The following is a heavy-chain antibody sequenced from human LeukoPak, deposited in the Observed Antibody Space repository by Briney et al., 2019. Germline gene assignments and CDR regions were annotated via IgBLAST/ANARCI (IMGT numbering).Heavy chain of an antibody. CDR3: AKDRANWAIDD. CDR1: GFTFDDYA. V-gene: IGHV3-9*01. J-gene: IGHJ4*02. D-gene: IGHD3-16*01. CDR2: ISLNSGTI. Sequence: GGSLRLSCAASGFTFDDYAMYWVRQAPGKGLEWVSGISLNSGTIGYADSVKGRFTASKDDARKSMYLQMNSLRVEDTAVYYCAKDRANWAIDDWGQGTQVTVSS.